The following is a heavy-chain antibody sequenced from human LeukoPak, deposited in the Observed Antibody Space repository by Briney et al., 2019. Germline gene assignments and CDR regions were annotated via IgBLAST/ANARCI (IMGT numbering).Heavy chain of an antibody. Sequence: ASVKVSCKASGYTFTSYGISWVRQAPGQGLEWMGWISAYNGNTNYAQKLQGRVTMTTDTSTSTAYMELRSLRSDDTAVYYCARIVNYDILTGYYHFDYWGQGTLVTVSS. D-gene: IGHD3-9*01. CDR1: GYTFTSYG. V-gene: IGHV1-18*01. J-gene: IGHJ4*02. CDR2: ISAYNGNT. CDR3: ARIVNYDILTGYYHFDY.